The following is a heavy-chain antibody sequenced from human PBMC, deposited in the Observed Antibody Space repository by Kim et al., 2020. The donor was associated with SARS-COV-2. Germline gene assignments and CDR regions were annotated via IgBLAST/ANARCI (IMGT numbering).Heavy chain of an antibody. CDR3: ARQSPYSSSWYLFDY. CDR1: GGSISSSSYY. Sequence: SETLSLTCTVSGGSISSSSYYWGWIRQPPGKGLEWIGSIYYSGSTYYNPSLKSRVTISVDTTKNQFSLKLSSVTAADTAVYYCARQSPYSSSWYLFDYWGQGTLVTVSS. CDR2: IYYSGST. J-gene: IGHJ4*02. D-gene: IGHD6-13*01. V-gene: IGHV4-39*01.